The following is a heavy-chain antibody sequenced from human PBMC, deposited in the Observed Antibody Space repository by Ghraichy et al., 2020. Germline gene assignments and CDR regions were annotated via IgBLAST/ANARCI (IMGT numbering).Heavy chain of an antibody. Sequence: GGSLRLSCAASEFTFSDYSMNWVRQAPGKGLEWVSSISSRSNFIYYADSVKGRFTISRDNARKSLYLQMNSLRAEDTAVYYCARAGDGDTNQEYYFDHWGQGTLVTVSS. CDR3: ARAGDGDTNQEYYFDH. J-gene: IGHJ4*02. D-gene: IGHD5-24*01. CDR1: EFTFSDYS. CDR2: ISSRSNFI. V-gene: IGHV3-21*01.